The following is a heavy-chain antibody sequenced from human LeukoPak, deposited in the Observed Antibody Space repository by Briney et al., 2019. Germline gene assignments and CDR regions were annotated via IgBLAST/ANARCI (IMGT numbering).Heavy chain of an antibody. J-gene: IGHJ4*02. CDR3: ARIYDYVWGSYRYTFDY. V-gene: IGHV3-30-3*01. CDR1: GFAFSSYA. Sequence: GGSLRLSCAASGFAFSSYAIHWVRQAPGKGLEWVAVVSYDGSNKYYADSVKGRFTISRDNAKNSLYLQMNSLRAEDTAVYYCARIYDYVWGSYRYTFDYWGQGTLVTVSS. D-gene: IGHD3-16*02. CDR2: VSYDGSNK.